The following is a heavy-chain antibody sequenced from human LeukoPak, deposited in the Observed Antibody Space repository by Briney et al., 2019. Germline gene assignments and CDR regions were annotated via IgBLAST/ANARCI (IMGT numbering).Heavy chain of an antibody. V-gene: IGHV4-30-2*01. CDR1: GGSISSGGYS. D-gene: IGHD4-17*01. Sequence: SQTLSLTCAVSGGSISSGGYSWSWIRQPPGKGLEWIGYIYHSGSTYYNPSLKSRVTISVDRSKNQFSLKLNSETAADTAVYYCARDRYGDHTYFDYWGQGTLVTVSS. CDR3: ARDRYGDHTYFDY. J-gene: IGHJ4*02. CDR2: IYHSGST.